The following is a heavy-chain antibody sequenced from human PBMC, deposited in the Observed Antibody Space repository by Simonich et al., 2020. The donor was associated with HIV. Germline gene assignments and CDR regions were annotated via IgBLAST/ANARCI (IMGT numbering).Heavy chain of an antibody. CDR1: GYTLTELS. CDR2: VNHEDGET. CDR3: AAVKYYYDSSGFSYDGVDV. Sequence: QVQLVQSGAEVKKPGASVKVSCKVSGYTLTELSMHWVRQAPGKGVGGMGGVNHEDGETIYAQKFQGRVTMTEDSSTDTAHMELSSLTSEDTAVYFCAAVKYYYDSSGFSYDGVDVWGQGTMVTVSS. V-gene: IGHV1-24*01. D-gene: IGHD3-22*01. J-gene: IGHJ3*01.